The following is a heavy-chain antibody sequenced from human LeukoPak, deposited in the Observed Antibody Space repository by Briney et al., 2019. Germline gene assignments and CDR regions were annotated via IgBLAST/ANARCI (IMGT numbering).Heavy chain of an antibody. D-gene: IGHD2-2*01. CDR3: ARGGVTAGLDY. Sequence: GGSLRLSCAASGFTFSSYWMHWVRQAPPKGLVWVARINSDGSSTNYADSVRGRFTISRDNAKNTLWLQMNSLRAEDTAVYYCARGGVTAGLDYWGQGTLVTVSS. CDR2: INSDGSST. CDR1: GFTFSSYW. V-gene: IGHV3-74*01. J-gene: IGHJ4*02.